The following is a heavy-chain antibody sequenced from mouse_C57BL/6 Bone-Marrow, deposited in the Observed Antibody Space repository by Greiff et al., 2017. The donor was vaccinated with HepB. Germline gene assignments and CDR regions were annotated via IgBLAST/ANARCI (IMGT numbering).Heavy chain of an antibody. CDR2: IRSKSSNYAT. Sequence: EVMLVESGGGLVQPKGSLKLSCAASGFTFNTYAMHWVRQAPGKGLEWVARIRSKSSNYATYYADSVKDRFTISRDDSQSMLYLQMNNLKTEDTAMYYCVRDFTVVPYWYFDVWGTGTTVTVSS. V-gene: IGHV10-3*01. CDR3: VRDFTVVPYWYFDV. D-gene: IGHD1-1*01. J-gene: IGHJ1*03. CDR1: GFTFNTYA.